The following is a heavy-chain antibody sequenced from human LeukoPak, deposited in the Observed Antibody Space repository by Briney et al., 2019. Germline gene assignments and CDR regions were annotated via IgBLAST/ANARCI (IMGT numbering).Heavy chain of an antibody. CDR1: GFTFRRAG. Sequence: GGSLRLSCAASGFTFRRAGMNWVRQAPGKGLEWISHISYSGGTTYYAEAVKGRFTISRDNAQQSVYLQMNSLRVDDTAVYYCARGYSTGWQYLGYFAYWGQGILVTVSS. V-gene: IGHV3-48*03. D-gene: IGHD6-19*01. CDR3: ARGYSTGWQYLGYFAY. CDR2: ISYSGGTT. J-gene: IGHJ4*02.